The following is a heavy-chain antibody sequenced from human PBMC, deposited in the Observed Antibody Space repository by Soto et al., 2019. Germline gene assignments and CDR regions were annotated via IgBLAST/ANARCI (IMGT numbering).Heavy chain of an antibody. J-gene: IGHJ6*03. CDR2: ISAYNGNT. V-gene: IGHV1-18*01. CDR3: ARVGVLWFGERAPYYYYYMDV. CDR1: GYTFTSYG. D-gene: IGHD3-10*01. Sequence: ASVKVSCKASGYTFTSYGISWVRQAPGQGLEWMGWISAYNGNTNYAQKLQGRVTMTTDTSTSTAYMELRSLRSDYTAVYYCARVGVLWFGERAPYYYYYMDVWGKGTTVTVSS.